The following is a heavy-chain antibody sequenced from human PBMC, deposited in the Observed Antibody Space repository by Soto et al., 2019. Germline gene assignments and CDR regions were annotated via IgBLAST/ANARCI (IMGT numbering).Heavy chain of an antibody. J-gene: IGHJ6*02. CDR3: ARDQEGLRYFDWLFPAGGMDV. Sequence: ASVKVSCKASGYTFTSYGISWVRQAPGQGLEWMGWISAYNGNTNYAQKLQGRVTMTTDTSTSTAYMELRSLRSDDTAVYYCARDQEGLRYFDWLFPAGGMDVWGQGTTVTVSS. CDR1: GYTFTSYG. D-gene: IGHD3-9*01. V-gene: IGHV1-18*01. CDR2: ISAYNGNT.